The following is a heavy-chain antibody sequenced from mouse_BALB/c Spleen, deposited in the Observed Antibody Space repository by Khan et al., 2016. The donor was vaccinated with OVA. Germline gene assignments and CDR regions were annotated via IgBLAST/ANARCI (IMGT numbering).Heavy chain of an antibody. J-gene: IGHJ1*01. Sequence: QVRLQQSGPGLVAPSQSLSITCTVSGFSLTSYGVHWVRQPPGKGLEWLGVIWAGGSTNYNSALLSRLSISKDNSKSQVFLKMNSLQTDDTAMYYCARDTTVESYWYLDVWGAGTTVTVSS. CDR2: IWAGGST. CDR3: ARDTTVESYWYLDV. V-gene: IGHV2-9*02. CDR1: GFSLTSYG. D-gene: IGHD1-1*01.